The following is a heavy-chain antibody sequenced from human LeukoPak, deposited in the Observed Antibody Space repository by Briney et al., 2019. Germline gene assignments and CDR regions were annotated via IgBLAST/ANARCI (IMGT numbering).Heavy chain of an antibody. D-gene: IGHD2-21*02. V-gene: IGHV7-4-1*02. CDR2: INTNTGNP. CDR3: ARVVGCGGDCYSGISDY. CDR1: GYTFTSYA. Sequence: ASVKVSCKASGYTFTSYAMNWVRQAPGQGLEWMGWINTNTGNPTYAQGFTGRFVFSLDTSVSTAYLQISSLKAEDTAVYYCARVVGCGGDCYSGISDYWGQGTLVTVSA. J-gene: IGHJ4*02.